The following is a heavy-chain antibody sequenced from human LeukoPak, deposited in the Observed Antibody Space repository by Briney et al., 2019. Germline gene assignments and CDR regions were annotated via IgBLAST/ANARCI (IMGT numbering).Heavy chain of an antibody. D-gene: IGHD3-22*01. Sequence: GESLKISCKGSGYSFTSYWIGWVRQMPGKGLEWMGIIYPGDSDTRYSPSFQGQVTISADKSISTAYLQWSSLKASDTAMYHCAIPPHYYDSSGYDDYGMDVWGQGTTVTVSS. J-gene: IGHJ6*02. V-gene: IGHV5-51*01. CDR3: AIPPHYYDSSGYDDYGMDV. CDR1: GYSFTSYW. CDR2: IYPGDSDT.